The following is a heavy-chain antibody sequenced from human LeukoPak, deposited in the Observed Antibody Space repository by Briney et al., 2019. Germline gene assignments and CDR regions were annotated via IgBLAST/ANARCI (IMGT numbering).Heavy chain of an antibody. D-gene: IGHD3-22*01. Sequence: ASVKVSCKASGYTFTGYYMHWVRQAPGQGLEWMGWINPNSGGTNYAQKFQGRVTMTRDTSISTAYTELSRLRSDDTAVYYCARDRIHYDSSGYDYWGQGTLVTVSS. CDR3: ARDRIHYDSSGYDY. V-gene: IGHV1-2*02. J-gene: IGHJ4*02. CDR1: GYTFTGYY. CDR2: INPNSGGT.